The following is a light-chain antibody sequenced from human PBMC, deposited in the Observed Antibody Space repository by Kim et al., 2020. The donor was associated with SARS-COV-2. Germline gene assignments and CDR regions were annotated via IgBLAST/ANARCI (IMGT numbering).Light chain of an antibody. Sequence: ATIKCKSSQSVLYSSNNKNYVTWYQQRPGQPPKLLIYWASTRESGVPDRFSGSGSGTDFTLTISSLQAEDVAIYYCQQYYSSPRTFGQGTKVDIK. CDR1: QSVLYSSNNKNY. J-gene: IGKJ1*01. CDR3: QQYYSSPRT. CDR2: WAS. V-gene: IGKV4-1*01.